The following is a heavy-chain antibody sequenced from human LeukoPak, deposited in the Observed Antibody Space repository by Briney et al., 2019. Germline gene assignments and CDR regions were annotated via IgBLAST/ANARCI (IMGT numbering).Heavy chain of an antibody. D-gene: IGHD6-13*01. CDR1: GGSIISSSHY. CDR2: MDYSGTT. J-gene: IGHJ4*02. Sequence: PSETLSLICIVSGGSIISSSHYWGRILQPPGKGLEWIGSMDYSGTTYYNPSLNSRVTISVDTSKNQFSLKLSSVTAADTAVYYCARRDSPDGSSWYSVLYWGQGTLVTVSS. V-gene: IGHV4-39*01. CDR3: ARRDSPDGSSWYSVLY.